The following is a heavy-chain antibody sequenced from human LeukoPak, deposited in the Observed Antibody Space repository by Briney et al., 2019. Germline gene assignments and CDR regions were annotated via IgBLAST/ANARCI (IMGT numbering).Heavy chain of an antibody. V-gene: IGHV3-23*01. Sequence: GGSLRLSCAASGLTFSSYAMSWVRQAPGKGLEWVSAISGSGGSTYYADSVKGRFTISRDNSKNTPYLQMNSLRAEDTAVYYCAKERATMVRGDWFDPWGQGTLVTVSS. CDR1: GLTFSSYA. J-gene: IGHJ5*02. CDR3: AKERATMVRGDWFDP. CDR2: ISGSGGST. D-gene: IGHD3-10*01.